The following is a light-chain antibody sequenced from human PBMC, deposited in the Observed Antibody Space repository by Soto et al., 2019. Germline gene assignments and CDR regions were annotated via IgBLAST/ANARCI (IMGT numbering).Light chain of an antibody. J-gene: IGKJ5*01. CDR3: QQYGSSSIT. Sequence: ESVLTQSPGTLSLSPGERATLSCRASQSVSSSYLAWYQQKPGQAPRLLIYGASSRATGIPDRFSGSGSGTDFTLTISRLEPEDFAVYYCQQYGSSSITFGQGTDWRL. CDR2: GAS. CDR1: QSVSSSY. V-gene: IGKV3-20*01.